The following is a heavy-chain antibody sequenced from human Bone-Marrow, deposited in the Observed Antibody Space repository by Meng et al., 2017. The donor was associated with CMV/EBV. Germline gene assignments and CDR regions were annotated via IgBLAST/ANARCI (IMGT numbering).Heavy chain of an antibody. J-gene: IGHJ4*02. CDR3: AREGLRTTVTANDY. CDR2: INHSGST. CDR1: GGSFIGYS. D-gene: IGHD4-17*01. V-gene: IGHV4-34*01. Sequence: CASFGGSFIGYSCSWIRQPPGKGLEWIGEINHSGSTNYNPSLKSRVTISVDTSKNQFSLKLSSVTAADTAVYYCAREGLRTTVTANDYWGQGTLVTVSS.